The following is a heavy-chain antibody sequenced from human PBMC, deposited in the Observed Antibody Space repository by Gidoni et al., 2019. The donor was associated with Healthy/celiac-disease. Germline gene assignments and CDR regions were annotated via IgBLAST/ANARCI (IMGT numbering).Heavy chain of an antibody. CDR2: INTNTGNP. J-gene: IGHJ6*02. CDR1: GYTFTSYA. D-gene: IGHD3-10*01. V-gene: IGHV7-4-1*02. CDR3: ARGGAESPANYYYGMDV. Sequence: QVQLVQSGSELKKPGASVKVSCMASGYTFTSYAMNWVRQAPGHGLEWMGWINTNTGNPTYAQGFTGRFVFSLDTSVSTAYLQISSLKAEDTAVYYCARGGAESPANYYYGMDVWGQGTTVTVSS.